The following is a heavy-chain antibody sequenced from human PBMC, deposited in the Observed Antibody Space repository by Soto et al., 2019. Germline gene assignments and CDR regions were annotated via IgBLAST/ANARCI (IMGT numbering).Heavy chain of an antibody. D-gene: IGHD3-16*02. J-gene: IGHJ3*02. V-gene: IGHV4-34*01. Sequence: SETLSLTCAVYGGSFSGYYWSWIRQPPGKGLEWIGEINHSGSTNYNPSLKSRVTISVDTSKNQFSLKLSSVTAADTAVYYCARGGYYDYIWGSYRSGAFDIWGQGTMVTVSS. CDR2: INHSGST. CDR1: GGSFSGYY. CDR3: ARGGYYDYIWGSYRSGAFDI.